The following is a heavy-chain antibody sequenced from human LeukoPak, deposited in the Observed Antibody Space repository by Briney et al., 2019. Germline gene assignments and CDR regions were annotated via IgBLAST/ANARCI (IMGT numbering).Heavy chain of an antibody. D-gene: IGHD6-6*01. CDR3: AKDGGSSSDYYYYYMDV. V-gene: IGHV3-30*02. CDR1: GFTFSSYG. Sequence: GGSLRLSCTASGFTFSSYGMHWVRQAPGKGLEWVAFIRYDGSNKYYADSVKGRFTISRDNSKNTLYLQMNSLRAEDTAVYYCAKDGGSSSDYYYYYMDVWGKGTTGTVSS. J-gene: IGHJ6*03. CDR2: IRYDGSNK.